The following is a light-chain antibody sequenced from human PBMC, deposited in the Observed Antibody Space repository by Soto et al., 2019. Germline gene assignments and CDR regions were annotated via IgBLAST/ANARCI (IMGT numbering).Light chain of an antibody. CDR1: QAISSW. J-gene: IGKJ4*01. V-gene: IGKV1-12*01. CDR2: SAS. CDR3: QHGRSLPLT. Sequence: DIQMTQSPSSVSASVGDRVTITCRASQAISSWLAWYQQKPGRAPQLLIYSASSLQNGAPSRFTGSGSGTDFTLTISRLQADDTAIYCCQHGRSLPLTFGGGTKVEIK.